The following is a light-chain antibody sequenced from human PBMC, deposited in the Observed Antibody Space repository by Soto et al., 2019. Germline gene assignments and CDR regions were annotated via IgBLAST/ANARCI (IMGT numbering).Light chain of an antibody. CDR3: CSDGGSSAV. CDR1: SSDVGSHNL. Sequence: QSALTQPASVSGSPGQSITISCTGTSSDVGSHNLVSWYQQHPGQAPKLMIYEVSKRPLGVSARFSASKSGNTASLTISGLQDEDEADYYCCSDGGSSAVFGGGTQLTVL. CDR2: EVS. J-gene: IGLJ7*01. V-gene: IGLV2-23*02.